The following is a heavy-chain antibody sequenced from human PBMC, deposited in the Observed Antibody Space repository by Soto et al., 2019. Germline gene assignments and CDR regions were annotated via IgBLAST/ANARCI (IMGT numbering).Heavy chain of an antibody. CDR1: GGSISSYY. CDR2: ISYSGST. CDR3: ASQGY. Sequence: QVQLQESGPGLVKPSETLSLTCTVSGGSISSYYWSWIRQPPGKGLEWIGYISYSGSTNYNPSLKSRVPISVDTSKNQFSLKLTSVTAADTAVYYCASQGYWGQGTLVTVSS. V-gene: IGHV4-59*08. J-gene: IGHJ4*02.